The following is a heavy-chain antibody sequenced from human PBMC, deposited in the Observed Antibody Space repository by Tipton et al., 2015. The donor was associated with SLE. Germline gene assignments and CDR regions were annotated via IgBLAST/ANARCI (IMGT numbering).Heavy chain of an antibody. V-gene: IGHV4-34*01. J-gene: IGHJ5*02. CDR3: ARVRGLSYYDFWSGYSDGWFDP. Sequence: AGLVKPSETLSLTCAVYGGSFSGYYWSWIRQPPGTGLEWIGEINHSGSTNYNPSLKSRVTISVDRSKNQFSLKLSSVTAADTAVYYCARVRGLSYYDFWSGYSDGWFDPWGQGTLVTVSS. D-gene: IGHD3-3*01. CDR2: INHSGST. CDR1: GGSFSGYY.